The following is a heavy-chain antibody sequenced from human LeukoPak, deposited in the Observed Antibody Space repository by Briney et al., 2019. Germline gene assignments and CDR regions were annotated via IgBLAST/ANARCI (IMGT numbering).Heavy chain of an antibody. D-gene: IGHD2-2*01. V-gene: IGHV4-34*01. J-gene: IGHJ4*02. CDR1: GGSFSGYY. CDR2: INHSGST. Sequence: SETLSLTCAVYGGSFSGYYWSWIRQPPGKGLEWIGEINHSGSTNYNPSLKSRVTISVDTSKNQFSLKLGSATAADTAVYYCARGRDIVVVPAALDFDYWGQGTLVTVSS. CDR3: ARGRDIVVVPAALDFDY.